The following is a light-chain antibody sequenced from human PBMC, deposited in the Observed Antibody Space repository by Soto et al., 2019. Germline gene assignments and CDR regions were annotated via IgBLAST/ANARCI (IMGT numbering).Light chain of an antibody. V-gene: IGLV2-8*01. Sequence: QSALTQPPSASGSPGQSVTISCTGTSSDVGGYNYVSWYQQHPGKAPKLMIYEVSQRPSGVPDRFSGSKSGKTASLTVSGLQTEDEADYYCTSYPGSNNFGVFGGGTKLTVL. CDR3: TSYPGSNNFGV. CDR1: SSDVGGYNY. J-gene: IGLJ2*01. CDR2: EVS.